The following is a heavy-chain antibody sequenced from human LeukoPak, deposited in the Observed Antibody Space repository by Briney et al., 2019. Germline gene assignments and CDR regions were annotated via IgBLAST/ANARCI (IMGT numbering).Heavy chain of an antibody. CDR2: ISYDGSNK. CDR3: ARQLWFGELGPFDP. CDR1: GFTFSSYA. D-gene: IGHD3-10*01. V-gene: IGHV3-30-3*01. Sequence: GGSLRLSCAASGFTFSSYAMHWVRQAPGKGLEWVAVISYDGSNKYYADSVKGRFTISRDNSKNTLYLQMNSLRAEDTAAYYCARQLWFGELGPFDPWGQGTLVTVLS. J-gene: IGHJ5*02.